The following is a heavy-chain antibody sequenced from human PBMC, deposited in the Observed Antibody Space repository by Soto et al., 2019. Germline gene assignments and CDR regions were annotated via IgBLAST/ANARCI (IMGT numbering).Heavy chain of an antibody. Sequence: EVQLLESGGGLVQPGGSLRLSCAASGFTFSSYAMTWVRQAPGKGLEWVSGISGSGGSIYYADSVKGRFSISRDNSKNTLDLRMNSLRAEDTAVYYCAKHNGYSTSSMDYWGQGTLVTVSS. CDR1: GFTFSSYA. CDR2: ISGSGGSI. V-gene: IGHV3-23*01. CDR3: AKHNGYSTSSMDY. J-gene: IGHJ4*02. D-gene: IGHD6-6*01.